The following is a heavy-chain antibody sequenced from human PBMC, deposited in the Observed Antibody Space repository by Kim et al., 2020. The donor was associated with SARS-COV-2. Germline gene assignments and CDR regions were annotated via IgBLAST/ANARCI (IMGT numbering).Heavy chain of an antibody. J-gene: IGHJ3*02. CDR1: GFTFSSYG. CDR3: ARGSGGALGI. D-gene: IGHD3-16*01. V-gene: IGHV3-74*01. CDR2: IKYDGSIT. Sequence: GGSLRLSCAASGFTFSSYGLHWVRQAPGKGLVWVSQIKYDGSITRYADSVKGRFTISRDNAKNTLYLQMNSLGVEDTAVYYCARGSGGALGIWGQGTMVTVSS.